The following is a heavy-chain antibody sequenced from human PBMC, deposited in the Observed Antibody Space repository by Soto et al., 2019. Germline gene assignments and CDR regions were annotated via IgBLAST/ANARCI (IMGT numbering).Heavy chain of an antibody. D-gene: IGHD3-22*01. Sequence: QLQLQESGSGLVKPSQTLSLTCAVSGGSISSGGYSWSWIRQPPGKGLEWIGYIYHSGSTYYNPSLKSRVTISVDRFKNQFSLKLSSVTAADTAVYYCARAGHDSSGYYLDYWGQGTLVTVSS. J-gene: IGHJ4*02. V-gene: IGHV4-30-2*01. CDR2: IYHSGST. CDR3: ARAGHDSSGYYLDY. CDR1: GGSISSGGYS.